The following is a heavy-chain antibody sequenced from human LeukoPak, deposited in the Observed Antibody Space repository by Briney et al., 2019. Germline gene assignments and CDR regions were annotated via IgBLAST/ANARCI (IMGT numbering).Heavy chain of an antibody. V-gene: IGHV1-8*01. J-gene: IGHJ4*02. D-gene: IGHD2/OR15-2a*01. CDR3: ALGGNFLVYFDY. Sequence: ASVKASSTASGDTFTIYDISWGRRAPGQRVEWRGWMNPNSGNTAYAQKFQGRITMTGDTSITTAYMEPSSLKSEDTAVYYCALGGNFLVYFDYWGQGTLVTVSS. CDR1: GDTFTIYD. CDR2: MNPNSGNT.